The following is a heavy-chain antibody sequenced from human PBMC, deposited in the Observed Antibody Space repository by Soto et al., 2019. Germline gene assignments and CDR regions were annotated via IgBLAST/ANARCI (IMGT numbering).Heavy chain of an antibody. D-gene: IGHD3-22*01. CDR3: ARSAYYYDSIHTPGDHAFDI. V-gene: IGHV3-30-3*01. J-gene: IGHJ3*02. Sequence: QVQLVESGGGVVQPGRSLRLSCAASGFTFSSYAMHWVRQAPGKGLEWVAVISYDGSNKYYADSVKGRFIISRDNSKNTLYLQMNSLRAEDTAVYYCARSAYYYDSIHTPGDHAFDIWGQGTMVTVSS. CDR1: GFTFSSYA. CDR2: ISYDGSNK.